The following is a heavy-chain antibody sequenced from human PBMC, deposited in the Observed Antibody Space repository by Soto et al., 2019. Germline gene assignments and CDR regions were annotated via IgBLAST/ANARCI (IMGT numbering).Heavy chain of an antibody. Sequence: SGGSLRLSCAASGFTFSSYSMNWVRQAPGKGLEWVSYISSSSSTIYYADSVKGRFTISRDNAKNSLYLQMNSLRAEDTAVYYCARVSEQWLVQAGGITLDYWGQGTLVTVSS. CDR1: GFTFSSYS. CDR3: ARVSEQWLVQAGGITLDY. J-gene: IGHJ4*02. D-gene: IGHD6-19*01. CDR2: ISSSSSTI. V-gene: IGHV3-48*01.